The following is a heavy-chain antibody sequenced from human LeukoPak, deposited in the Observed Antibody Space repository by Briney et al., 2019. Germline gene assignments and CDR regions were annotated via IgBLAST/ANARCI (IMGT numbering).Heavy chain of an antibody. CDR2: INPNSGGT. J-gene: IGHJ4*02. D-gene: IGHD6-19*01. CDR1: GYTFTGYY. Sequence: GASVRVSCKASGYTFTGYYMHWVRQAPGQGLEWMGWINPNSGGTNYAQKFQGRVTMTRDTSISTAYMELSRLRSDDTAVYYCASERGGQWLVLGYWGQGTLVTVSS. CDR3: ASERGGQWLVLGY. V-gene: IGHV1-2*02.